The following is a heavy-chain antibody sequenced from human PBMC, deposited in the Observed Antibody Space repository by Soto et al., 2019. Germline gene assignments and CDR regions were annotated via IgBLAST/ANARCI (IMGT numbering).Heavy chain of an antibody. J-gene: IGHJ6*03. Sequence: SETPSPTCTVSGGSLSSSSYYSGWVPQPPGEGLEWIGSIYYSGSTYYNPSLKSRVTISVDTSKNQFSLKLSSVTAADTAVYYCARHGAHSNPYYYYYMDVWGKGTTVTVSS. CDR3: ARHGAHSNPYYYYYMDV. CDR1: GGSLSSSSYY. V-gene: IGHV4-39*01. CDR2: IYYSGST. D-gene: IGHD4-4*01.